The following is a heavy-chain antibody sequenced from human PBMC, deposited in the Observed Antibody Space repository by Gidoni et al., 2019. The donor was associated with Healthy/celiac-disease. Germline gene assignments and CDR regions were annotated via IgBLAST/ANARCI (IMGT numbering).Heavy chain of an antibody. J-gene: IGHJ4*02. CDR2: IKSKTDGGTT. CDR3: TTASSWYIRRVDY. V-gene: IGHV3-15*07. CDR1: GFTFSNAW. Sequence: EVQLVESGGGLVKPGGSLRLSCAASGFTFSNAWMNWVRQAPGKGLEWVGRIKSKTDGGTTDYAAPVKGRFTISRDDSKNTLYLQMNSLKTEDTAVYYCTTASSWYIRRVDYWGQGTLVTVSS. D-gene: IGHD6-13*01.